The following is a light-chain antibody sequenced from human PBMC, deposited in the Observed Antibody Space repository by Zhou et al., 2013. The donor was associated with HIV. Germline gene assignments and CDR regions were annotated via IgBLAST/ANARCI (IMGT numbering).Light chain of an antibody. Sequence: DIQMTQSPSTLSASVGDRVTVTCRASQTITTYLNWYQQKPGKAPKLLIYGASNLETGVPSRFSGGGSGTHFTFTISSLQPEDIATYYCQQCDNLPWTFGQGTKVEIK. CDR2: GAS. CDR3: QQCDNLPWT. J-gene: IGKJ1*01. CDR1: QTITTY. V-gene: IGKV1-33*01.